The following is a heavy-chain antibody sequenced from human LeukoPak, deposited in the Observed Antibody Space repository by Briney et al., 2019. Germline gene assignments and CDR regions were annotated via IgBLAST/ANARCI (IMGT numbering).Heavy chain of an antibody. V-gene: IGHV3-30*02. CDR1: GFTFSSYG. CDR3: AKGYDQHPVWFDP. D-gene: IGHD2-2*01. Sequence: GGSLRLSCAASGFTFSSYGMHWVRQAPGKGLEWVAFIRYDGSNKYYADSVKGRFTISRANCKNTLYLQMNSLRAEDTAVYYCAKGYDQHPVWFDPWGQGTLVTVSS. J-gene: IGHJ5*02. CDR2: IRYDGSNK.